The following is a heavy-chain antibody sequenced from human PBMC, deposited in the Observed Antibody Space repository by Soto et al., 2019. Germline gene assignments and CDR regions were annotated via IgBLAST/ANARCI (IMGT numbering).Heavy chain of an antibody. V-gene: IGHV4-31*03. CDR2: IYYSGST. CDR1: GGSISSGGYY. Sequence: SETLSLTCTVSGGSISSGGYYWSWIRQHPGKGLEWIGYIYYSGSTYYNPSLKSRVTISVDTSKNQFSLKLSSVTAADTAVYYCARAVFYGDYGHYFDYWGQGTLVTVSS. J-gene: IGHJ4*02. D-gene: IGHD4-17*01. CDR3: ARAVFYGDYGHYFDY.